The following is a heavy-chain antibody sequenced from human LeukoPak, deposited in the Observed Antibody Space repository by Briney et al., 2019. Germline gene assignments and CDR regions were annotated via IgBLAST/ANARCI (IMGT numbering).Heavy chain of an antibody. CDR1: RYTFTSYD. CDR2: MNPNSGNR. CDR3: ARVYGDIDY. D-gene: IGHD2/OR15-2a*01. V-gene: IGHV1-8*01. J-gene: IGHJ4*02. Sequence: GASVKVSCKPSRYTFTSYDINWVRQATGQGLEWMGWMNPNSGNRGYAQKFQGRATMTRDTTISTAYMELSGLRYEDTAVYYCARVYGDIDYWGQGTLVTVSS.